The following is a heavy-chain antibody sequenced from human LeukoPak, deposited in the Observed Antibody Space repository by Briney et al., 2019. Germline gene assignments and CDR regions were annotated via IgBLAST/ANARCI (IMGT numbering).Heavy chain of an antibody. CDR1: GFTFSSYS. D-gene: IGHD3-16*02. J-gene: IGHJ4*02. Sequence: GGSLRLSCAASGFTFSSYSMNWVRQAPGKGLEWVSYISSSSSTIYYADSVKGRFTISRDNAKNSLYLQMNSLRDEDTAVYYCARDSVAWGSSRYYFDYWGQGTLVTVSS. CDR3: ARDSVAWGSSRYYFDY. CDR2: ISSSSSTI. V-gene: IGHV3-48*02.